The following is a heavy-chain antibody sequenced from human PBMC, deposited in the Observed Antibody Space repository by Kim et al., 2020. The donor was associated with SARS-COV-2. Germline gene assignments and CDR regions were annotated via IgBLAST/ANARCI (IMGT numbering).Heavy chain of an antibody. V-gene: IGHV4-39*01. CDR1: GGSISSSSYY. CDR2: IYYSGST. Sequence: SETLSLTCTVSGGSISSSSYYWGWIRQPPGKGLEWIGSIYYSGSTYYNPSLKSRVTISVDTSKNQFSLKLSSVTAADTAVYYCARTMVRGWKEWFRPYYFDYWGQGTLVTVSS. D-gene: IGHD3-10*01. CDR3: ARTMVRGWKEWFRPYYFDY. J-gene: IGHJ4*02.